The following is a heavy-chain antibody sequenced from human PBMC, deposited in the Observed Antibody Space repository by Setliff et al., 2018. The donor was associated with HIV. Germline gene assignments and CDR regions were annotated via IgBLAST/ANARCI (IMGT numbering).Heavy chain of an antibody. Sequence: GGSLRLSCAASGFTFSSYAMHWVRQAPGKGLEYVSAISSNGGSTYYADSVKGRFTISRDNSKNTLYLQMNSLRAEDTAVYYCARSGTHQTYAFDIWGQGTMVTVSS. J-gene: IGHJ3*02. CDR2: ISSNGGST. D-gene: IGHD6-13*01. CDR3: ARSGTHQTYAFDI. CDR1: GFTFSSYA. V-gene: IGHV3-64*04.